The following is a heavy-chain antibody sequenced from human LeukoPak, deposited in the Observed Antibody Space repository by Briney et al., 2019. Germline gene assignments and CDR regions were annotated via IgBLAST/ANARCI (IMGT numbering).Heavy chain of an antibody. V-gene: IGHV3-9*01. J-gene: IGHJ3*02. CDR3: AGGTHLEAFDI. CDR2: ISWNSGSI. D-gene: IGHD3-3*01. CDR1: GFTFDDYA. Sequence: PGGSLRLSCAASGFTFDDYAMHWVRQAPGKGLEWVSGISWNSGSIGYADSMKGRFTISRDNAKNSLYLQMNSLRAEDTALYYCAGGTHLEAFDIWGQGTMVTVSS.